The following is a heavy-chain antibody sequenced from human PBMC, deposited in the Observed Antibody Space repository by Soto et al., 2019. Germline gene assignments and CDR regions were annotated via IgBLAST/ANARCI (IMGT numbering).Heavy chain of an antibody. D-gene: IGHD5-18*01. CDR3: AKWDTHGIMSPPVGGNCYYYDMDV. V-gene: IGHV3-23*01. CDR1: GFMFANYA. J-gene: IGHJ6*02. Sequence: PGGSLRLSCAASGFMFANYAMGWVRQAPGRGLGWVSAITGSGGGTYYADSVKGRVTVSRDNSKNTLYLQIHSLTVEGTCIFFCAKWDTHGIMSPPVGGNCYYYDMDVWGQGTTVTVSS. CDR2: ITGSGGGT.